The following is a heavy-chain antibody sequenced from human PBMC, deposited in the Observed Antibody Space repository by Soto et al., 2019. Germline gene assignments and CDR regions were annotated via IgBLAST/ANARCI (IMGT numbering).Heavy chain of an antibody. V-gene: IGHV1-18*01. CDR1: GYTFTSYG. J-gene: IGHJ5*02. D-gene: IGHD6-13*01. Sequence: ASVKVSCKASGYTFTSYGISWVRQAPGQGLEWMGWISAYNGNTNYAQKLQGRVTTTTDTSTSTAYMELRSLRSDDTAAYYCARDPGPYSSSRGIDPWGQGTLVTVSS. CDR3: ARDPGPYSSSRGIDP. CDR2: ISAYNGNT.